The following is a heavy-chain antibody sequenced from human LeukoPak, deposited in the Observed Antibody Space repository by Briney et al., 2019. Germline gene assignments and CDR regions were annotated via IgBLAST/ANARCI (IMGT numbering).Heavy chain of an antibody. Sequence: PSETLSLTCTVSGASISGYYWSWIRQPPGRGLEWIGYIYYSGSTSYNPSLRSRVTISVDTSKNQFSLKLSSVTAADTAVYYCARDSYYYDSSGYRAWFDPWGQGTLVTVSS. CDR1: GASISGYY. D-gene: IGHD3-22*01. CDR3: ARDSYYYDSSGYRAWFDP. CDR2: IYYSGST. J-gene: IGHJ5*02. V-gene: IGHV4-59*01.